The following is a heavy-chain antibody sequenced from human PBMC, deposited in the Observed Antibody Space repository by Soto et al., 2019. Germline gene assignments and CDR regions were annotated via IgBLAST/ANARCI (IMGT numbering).Heavy chain of an antibody. CDR3: ARVTPGNNLYYFSGLDL. CDR1: GFTFDTYG. J-gene: IGHJ6*02. V-gene: IGHV3-30-3*01. D-gene: IGHD1-1*01. CDR2: ISYEGSNT. Sequence: GGSLRLSCVASGFTFDTYGIHWVRQAPGKGLQWVALISYEGSNTYYADSVRGRFTISRDNSKNTLYLQMNTLRPEDTGLYYCARVTPGNNLYYFSGLDLWGQGTSVTVSS.